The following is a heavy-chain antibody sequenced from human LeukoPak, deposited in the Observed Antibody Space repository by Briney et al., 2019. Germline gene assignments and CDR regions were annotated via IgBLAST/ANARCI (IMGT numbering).Heavy chain of an antibody. CDR1: GYTFTSYG. V-gene: IGHV1-18*01. CDR2: ISAYNGNT. D-gene: IGHD1-26*01. Sequence: ASVKVSCKASGYTFTSYGISWVRQAPGQGLEWMGWISAYNGNTNYAQKLQGRVTMTTDTSTSTAYMELRSLRSGDTAVYYCARRVVGATRGGFDYWGQGTLVTVSS. CDR3: ARRVVGATRGGFDY. J-gene: IGHJ4*02.